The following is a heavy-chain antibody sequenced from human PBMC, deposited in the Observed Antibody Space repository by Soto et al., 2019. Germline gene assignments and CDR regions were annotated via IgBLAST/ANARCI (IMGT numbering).Heavy chain of an antibody. CDR1: GYTFSSYA. D-gene: IGHD1-26*01. CDR3: ARRGSGRYCGY. CDR2: ISGSGDST. J-gene: IGHJ4*02. Sequence: EVQLLESGGGLVQPGGSLRLSCAASGYTFSSYAMRWVRQAPGKGLECVSAISGSGDSTYYADSVKGRFTISRDNSKNALYLQLNSLRAEYTAVYYCARRGSGRYCGYWGRGTLVCISS. V-gene: IGHV3-23*01.